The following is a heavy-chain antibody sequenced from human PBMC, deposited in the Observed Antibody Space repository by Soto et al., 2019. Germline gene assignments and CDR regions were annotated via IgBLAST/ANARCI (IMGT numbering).Heavy chain of an antibody. CDR3: ARGRDRYCSSTSCYESPSTFDP. CDR2: INHSGST. V-gene: IGHV4-34*01. CDR1: GGSFSGYY. J-gene: IGHJ5*02. D-gene: IGHD2-2*01. Sequence: TSETLSLTCAVYGGSFSGYYWSWIRQPPGKGLEWIGEINHSGSTNYNPSLKSRVTISVDTSKNQFSLKLSSVTAADTAVYCCARGRDRYCSSTSCYESPSTFDPWGQGTLVTVSS.